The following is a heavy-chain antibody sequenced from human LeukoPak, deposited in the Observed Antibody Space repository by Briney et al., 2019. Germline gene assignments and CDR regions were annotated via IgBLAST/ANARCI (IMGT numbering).Heavy chain of an antibody. J-gene: IGHJ4*02. CDR1: GYTFMSYG. V-gene: IGHV1-18*01. Sequence: GASVKVSCKASGYTFMSYGLHWLRRAPGQGLEWMGWSSVYNGNTEYAQKFQGRVTMTTDTTTSTAYMELRTLISDDTAVYYCAKGRRVDADDHFDYWGQGTLVTVSS. CDR3: AKGRRVDADDHFDY. CDR2: SSVYNGNT. D-gene: IGHD1-1*01.